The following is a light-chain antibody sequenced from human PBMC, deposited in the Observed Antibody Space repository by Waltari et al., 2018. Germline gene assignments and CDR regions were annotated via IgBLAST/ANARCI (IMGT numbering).Light chain of an antibody. CDR2: DAS. Sequence: DIQMTQSPSTLSASVGDRVTITCRASQSINNWLAWFQQKPGKAPKLLIYDASSLESGVPSRFSGSGSGTEFTLTISSLQPDYFATYYCQQYNSFWTFGQGTKVEIK. V-gene: IGKV1-5*01. CDR1: QSINNW. J-gene: IGKJ1*01. CDR3: QQYNSFWT.